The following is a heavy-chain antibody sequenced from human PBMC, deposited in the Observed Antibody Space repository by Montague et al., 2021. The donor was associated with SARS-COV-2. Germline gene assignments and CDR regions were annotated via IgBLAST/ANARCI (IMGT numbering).Heavy chain of an antibody. CDR2: IHTSGTS. CDR3: ARDHPESWRISPGLAGLFATVVHSESGMGV. D-gene: IGHD2-2*01. Sequence: TLSLTCTVSGDSMTSGSHFWTWIRQPAGKGLEWIGHIHTSGTSNYNPSLRGRITLSIDTSKNQFSLEPRSVTAADTAGHYCARDHPESWRISPGLAGLFATVVHSESGMGVWGRGTTVIVS. J-gene: IGHJ6*02. V-gene: IGHV4-61*09. CDR1: GDSMTSGSHF.